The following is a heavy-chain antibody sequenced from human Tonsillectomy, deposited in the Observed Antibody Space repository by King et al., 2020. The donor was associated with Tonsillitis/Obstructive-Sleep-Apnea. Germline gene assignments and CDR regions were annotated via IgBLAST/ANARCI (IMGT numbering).Heavy chain of an antibody. CDR1: GYSFTSYW. V-gene: IGHV5-51*01. CDR3: ARHYYYGSGSYYTPDY. D-gene: IGHD3-10*01. J-gene: IGHJ4*02. CDR2: IYPGDSDT. Sequence: QLVQSGAEVKKPGESLKISCKGSGYSFTSYWIGWVRQMPGKGLEWMGIIYPGDSDTRYSPSFQGQVTISADKSVSTAYLQWSSLKASDTAMYYCARHYYYGSGSYYTPDYWGQGTLVTVSS.